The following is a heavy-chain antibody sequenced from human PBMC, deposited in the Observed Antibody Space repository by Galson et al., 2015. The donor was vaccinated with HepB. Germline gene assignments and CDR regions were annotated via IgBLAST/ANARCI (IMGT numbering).Heavy chain of an antibody. V-gene: IGHV1-18*01. Sequence: SVKVSCKASGYTFTSYGISWVRQAPGQGLEWMGWISAYNGNTNYAQKLQGRVTMTTDTSTSTAYMELRSLRSDDTAVYYCARDLKGYSGYDSNYYYYYYMDVWGKGTTVTVSS. CDR1: GYTFTSYG. CDR2: ISAYNGNT. J-gene: IGHJ6*03. D-gene: IGHD5-12*01. CDR3: ARDLKGYSGYDSNYYYYYYMDV.